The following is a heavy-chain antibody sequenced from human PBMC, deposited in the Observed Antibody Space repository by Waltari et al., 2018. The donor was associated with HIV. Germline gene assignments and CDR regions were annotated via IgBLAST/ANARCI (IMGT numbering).Heavy chain of an antibody. V-gene: IGHV4-59*12. D-gene: IGHD2-21*01. CDR1: Y. CDR3: ARVVASAGLRFDR. Sequence: YWSWMRQPPGKGLEWIGNIDYTGRANYNPSLKTRVTISADTSKNHLSLKLTSVTAGDTAIYYCARVVASAGLRFDRWGQGSLVTVSS. J-gene: IGHJ5*02. CDR2: IDYTGRA.